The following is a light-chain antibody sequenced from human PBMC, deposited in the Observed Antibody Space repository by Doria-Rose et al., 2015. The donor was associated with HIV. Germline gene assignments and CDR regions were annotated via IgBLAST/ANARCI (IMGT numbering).Light chain of an antibody. CDR3: HQYGTSWT. V-gene: IGKV3-20*01. CDR2: DGS. Sequence: TQSLGTLSLSPGARATLSCRASRSFSSTYLAWYQQKPGQAPSLLIYDGSTRATGIPDRFSASGSGTDFTLTINRLEPEDFALYYCHQYGTSWTFGQGTKVE. CDR1: RSFSSTY. J-gene: IGKJ1*01.